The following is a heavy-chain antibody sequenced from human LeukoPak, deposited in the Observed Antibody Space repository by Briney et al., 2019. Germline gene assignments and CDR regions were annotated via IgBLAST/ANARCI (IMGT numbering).Heavy chain of an antibody. Sequence: SETLSLTCTVSGGSISSSSYYWGWLRQPPGKGLEWIGEMYLSGTTHSNPSVKSRVTISIDKSKNQFFLNLSSVTAADTAVYYCAGLVGRYSSGLYYYYFDYWGQGTLVTVSS. CDR3: AGLVGRYSSGLYYYYFDY. V-gene: IGHV4-39*07. D-gene: IGHD3-22*01. CDR2: MYLSGTT. CDR1: GGSISSSSYY. J-gene: IGHJ4*02.